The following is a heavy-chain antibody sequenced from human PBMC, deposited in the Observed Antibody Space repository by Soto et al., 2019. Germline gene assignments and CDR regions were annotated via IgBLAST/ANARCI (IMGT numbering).Heavy chain of an antibody. J-gene: IGHJ5*02. V-gene: IGHV1-18*01. Sequence: QVQLVQSGADVKKPGASVKVSCKASGYTFTSYGISCVRQAPGQGLEWMGWISAYNGNTNYAQKLQGRVTMPTDTCTSTAYMVRRSVRSADTAVYYCARSDSSGFLPLYNCVEPWGQGTLVTVSS. CDR3: ARSDSSGFLPLYNCVEP. D-gene: IGHD6-19*01. CDR1: GYTFTSYG. CDR2: ISAYNGNT.